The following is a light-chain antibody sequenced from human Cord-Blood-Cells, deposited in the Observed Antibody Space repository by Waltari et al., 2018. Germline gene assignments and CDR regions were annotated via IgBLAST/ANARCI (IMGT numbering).Light chain of an antibody. Sequence: QSALTQPRSVSGSPGQSVTISCTGTSSDVGGCNYVFWYQQPPGKAPKLMIYDVSQRPTGVPDRFSGYKAGNAASLTISGRQTEDEADYYCCSYAGSYTHYVFETATNVTVL. V-gene: IGLV2-11*01. J-gene: IGLJ1*01. CDR2: DVS. CDR3: CSYAGSYTHYV. CDR1: SSDVGGCNY.